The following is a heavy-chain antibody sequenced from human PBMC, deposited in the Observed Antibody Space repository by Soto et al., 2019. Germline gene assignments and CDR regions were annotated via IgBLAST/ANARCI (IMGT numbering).Heavy chain of an antibody. CDR2: IYWDDVR. Sequence: SGPTLVNPTQTLTLTWTLSGLSLNTGGVGVGWIRQPPGKALEWVALIYWDDVRRYSPSLTNRVTIARDTSKNQVVLRMTNMDPVDTATYYCVQCRGYANNAYYYENIDNWGQGALVSVS. V-gene: IGHV2-5*02. CDR3: VQCRGYANNAYYYENIDN. J-gene: IGHJ4*02. CDR1: GLSLNTGGVG. D-gene: IGHD3-22*01.